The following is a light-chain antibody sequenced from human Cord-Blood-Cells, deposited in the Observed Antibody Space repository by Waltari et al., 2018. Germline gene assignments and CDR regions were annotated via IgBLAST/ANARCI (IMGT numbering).Light chain of an antibody. CDR1: RRDAGGYNY. CDR3: CSYAGSYTFV. V-gene: IGLV2-11*01. CDR2: DVS. Sequence: QSALTQPPPVSGSPGQSVTISCPGTRRDAGGYNYVPGYQQHPAKAPRLMIYDVSKRPSGVPDRFSGSKSGNTASLTISGLQAEDEADYYCCSYAGSYTFVFGTGTKVTVL. J-gene: IGLJ1*01.